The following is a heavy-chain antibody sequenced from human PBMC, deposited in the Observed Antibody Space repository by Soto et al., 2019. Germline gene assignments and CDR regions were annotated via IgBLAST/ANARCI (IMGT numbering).Heavy chain of an antibody. J-gene: IGHJ6*01. Sequence: SETLSLTCTVSGGSVSSESHYWSWIRQTPGKGLEWIGYIYYTGSTNYNPSLKGRVTMSVDTSRDQVSLRLRSVTRADTALYNSARDQYLFRSGAYYYAMKVCGQVTKVIVCS. CDR2: IYYTGST. V-gene: IGHV4-61*01. CDR1: GGSVSSESHY. CDR3: ARDQYLFRSGAYYYAMKV. D-gene: IGHD3-3*01.